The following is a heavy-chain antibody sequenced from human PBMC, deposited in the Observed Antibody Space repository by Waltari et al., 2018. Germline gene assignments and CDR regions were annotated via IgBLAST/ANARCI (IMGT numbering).Heavy chain of an antibody. J-gene: IGHJ4*02. CDR1: GYSFTIYW. CDR3: ARHKLNYDSSGYYRFPPEFDY. V-gene: IGHV5-10-1*03. Sequence: EVQLVQSGAEVKKPGESLRISCRGSGYSFTIYWIRWVRQIPGKGREWMGEVSPSDSYTNYSPYFQGHGTISADKSISTAYLQWSSLKASDTAMYYCARHKLNYDSSGYYRFPPEFDYWGQGTLVTVSS. D-gene: IGHD3-22*01. CDR2: VSPSDSYT.